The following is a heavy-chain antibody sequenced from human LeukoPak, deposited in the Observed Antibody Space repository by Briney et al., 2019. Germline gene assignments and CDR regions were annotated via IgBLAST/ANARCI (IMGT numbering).Heavy chain of an antibody. J-gene: IGHJ4*02. CDR3: ARGPGGYSSGWVGYFDY. CDR1: GFTFSSYA. CDR2: ISYDGSNK. Sequence: PGGSLRLSCAASGFTFSSYAMHWVRQAPGKGLEWVAVISYDGSNKYYADSVKGRFTISRDNSKNTLYLQMNSLRAEDTAVYYCARGPGGYSSGWVGYFDYWGQGTLVTVSS. V-gene: IGHV3-30*04. D-gene: IGHD6-19*01.